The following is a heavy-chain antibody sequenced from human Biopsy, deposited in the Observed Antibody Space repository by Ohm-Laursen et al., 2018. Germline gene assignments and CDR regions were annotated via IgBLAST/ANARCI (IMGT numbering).Heavy chain of an antibody. CDR2: NIPILGTG. J-gene: IGHJ1*01. CDR3: ATKLTGYFHH. D-gene: IGHD3-9*01. V-gene: IGHV1-69*06. Sequence: SSVKVSCKAPEGTFSNYGVNWVRQAPGQGLEWLGGNIPILGTGNYAHQFQDRVTVVADTSTSTSTMELRSLRSHDTAVYYCATKLTGYFHHWGQGTLVIVSS. CDR1: EGTFSNYG.